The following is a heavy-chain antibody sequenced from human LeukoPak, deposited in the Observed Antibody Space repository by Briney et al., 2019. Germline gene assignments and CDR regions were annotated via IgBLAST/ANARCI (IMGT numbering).Heavy chain of an antibody. CDR1: GFTFSSYG. CDR3: AKDTVGWFGELPHDAFDI. Sequence: SGGSLRLSCAASGFTFSSYGMHWVRQAPGKGLEWVAVISYDGSNKYYADSVKGRFTISRDNSKNTLYLQMNSLRAEDTAVYYCAKDTVGWFGELPHDAFDIWGQGTMVTVSS. D-gene: IGHD3-10*01. V-gene: IGHV3-30*18. CDR2: ISYDGSNK. J-gene: IGHJ3*02.